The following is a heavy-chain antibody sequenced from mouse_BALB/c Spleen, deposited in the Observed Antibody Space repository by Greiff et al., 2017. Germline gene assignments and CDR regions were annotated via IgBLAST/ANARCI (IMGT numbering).Heavy chain of an antibody. D-gene: IGHD2-10*01. CDR2: ISDGGSYT. CDR1: GFTFSDYY. V-gene: IGHV5-4*02. CDR3: ARAYYGNYKAMDY. J-gene: IGHJ4*01. Sequence: EVQGVESGGGLVKPGGSLKLSCAASGFTFSDYYMYWVRQTPEKRLEWVATISDGGSYTYYPDSVKGRFTISRDNAKNNLYLQMSSLKSEDTAMYYCARAYYGNYKAMDYWGQGTSVTVSS.